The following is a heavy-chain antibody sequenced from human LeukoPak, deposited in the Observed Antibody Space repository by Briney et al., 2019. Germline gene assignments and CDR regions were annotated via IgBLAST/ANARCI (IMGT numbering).Heavy chain of an antibody. Sequence: SVKVSCKASGGTFNNYTISWVRQAPGQGLEWMGGIIPIFGTANYAQKFQGRVTITADKSTSTVYMELRSLRSDDTAVYYCARDRIVGAEDDAFHFWGQGTMVTVSS. CDR1: GGTFNNYT. CDR3: ARDRIVGAEDDAFHF. J-gene: IGHJ3*01. D-gene: IGHD1-26*01. V-gene: IGHV1-69*06. CDR2: IIPIFGTA.